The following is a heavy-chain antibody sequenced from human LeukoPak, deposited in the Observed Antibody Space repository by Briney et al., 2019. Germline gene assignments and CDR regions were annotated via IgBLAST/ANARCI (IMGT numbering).Heavy chain of an antibody. CDR3: ARGFTPVLRFLEWLYETDPGFDY. Sequence: PGGSLRLSCAASGFTFSSYAMHWVRQAPGKGLEWVAVISYDGSNKYYADSVKGRFTISRDNSKNTLYLQMNSLRAEDTAVYYCARGFTPVLRFLEWLYETDPGFDYWGQGTLVTVSS. CDR2: ISYDGSNK. V-gene: IGHV3-30-3*01. CDR1: GFTFSSYA. J-gene: IGHJ4*02. D-gene: IGHD3-3*01.